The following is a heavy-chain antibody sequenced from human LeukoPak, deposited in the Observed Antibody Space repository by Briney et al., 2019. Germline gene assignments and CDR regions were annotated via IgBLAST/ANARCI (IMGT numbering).Heavy chain of an antibody. J-gene: IGHJ4*02. D-gene: IGHD4-17*01. CDR3: ARDSPNTVTTLQYFDY. V-gene: IGHV3-7*01. Sequence: GGSLRLSCAASGFTFSSYWMSWVRQAPGKGLEWVANIKQDGSEKYYVDSVKGRFTISRDNAKNSLYLQMNSLRADDTVVYYCARDSPNTVTTLQYFDYWGQGALVTVSS. CDR1: GFTFSSYW. CDR2: IKQDGSEK.